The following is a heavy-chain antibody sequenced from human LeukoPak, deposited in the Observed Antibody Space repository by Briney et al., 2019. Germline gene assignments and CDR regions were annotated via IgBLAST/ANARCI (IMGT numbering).Heavy chain of an antibody. D-gene: IGHD3-10*01. CDR1: GFTFSDKY. Sequence: GGSLRLSCAASGFTFSDKYMSWVRQAPGKGLEWVSSISRRSSYIYYTDSVKGRSTISRDNAKNSLYLQMNSLRAEDTAVYYCASNLLWFGELSPYYFDYWGQGTLVTVSS. J-gene: IGHJ4*02. V-gene: IGHV3-21*01. CDR2: ISRRSSYI. CDR3: ASNLLWFGELSPYYFDY.